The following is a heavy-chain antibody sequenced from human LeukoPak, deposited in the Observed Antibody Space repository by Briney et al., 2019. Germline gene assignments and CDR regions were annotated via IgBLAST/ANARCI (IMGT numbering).Heavy chain of an antibody. V-gene: IGHV4-59*01. D-gene: IGHD3-22*01. J-gene: IGHJ3*02. CDR3: ARRLSSGYSWAFDI. CDR2: IYYSGRT. CDR1: GGSISTYY. Sequence: SETLSLTCTVSGGSISTYYWSWIRQPPGKGLEWIGYIYYSGRTNYNPSLKSRVTISVDTSTSKNQFSLKLTSVSAADTAVYYCARRLSSGYSWAFDIWGQGTMVTVSS.